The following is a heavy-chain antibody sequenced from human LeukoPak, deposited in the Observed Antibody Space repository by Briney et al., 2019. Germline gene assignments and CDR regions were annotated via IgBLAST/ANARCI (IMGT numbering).Heavy chain of an antibody. Sequence: GGSLRLSCAGSGFTFSSYAMHWVRQAPGKGLEWVAVISYDGSNKYYADSVKGRFTISRDNSKNTLYLQMNSLRAEDTAVYYCARDLYSSGWFDYWGQGTLVTVSS. J-gene: IGHJ4*02. D-gene: IGHD6-19*01. CDR3: ARDLYSSGWFDY. V-gene: IGHV3-30-3*01. CDR1: GFTFSSYA. CDR2: ISYDGSNK.